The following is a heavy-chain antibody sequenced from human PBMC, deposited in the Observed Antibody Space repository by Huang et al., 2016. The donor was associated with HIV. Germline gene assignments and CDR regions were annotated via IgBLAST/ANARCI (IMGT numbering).Heavy chain of an antibody. CDR2: INPKSGGT. J-gene: IGHJ6*02. CDR3: AREVVSATGYYYYGMDV. D-gene: IGHD2-15*01. CDR1: GYTFTGYY. Sequence: QVQLVQSGAEVKKPGASVKVSCKASGYTFTGYYMHWVRPAPGQGLEWMVWINPKSGGTNYEQKFQGRVTMTRDTSISTAYMELSRLRSDDTAVYYCAREVVSATGYYYYGMDVWGQGTTVTVSS. V-gene: IGHV1-2*02.